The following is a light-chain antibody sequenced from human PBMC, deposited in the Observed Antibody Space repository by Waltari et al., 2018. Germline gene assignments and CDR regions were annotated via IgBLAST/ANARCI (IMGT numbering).Light chain of an antibody. CDR1: SSDVGSYNL. CDR2: DDN. Sequence: QSALTQTATVSGSPGQSITISCTGTSSDVGSYNLVSWYQQHPGKAPTLIIYDDNKRPSGVSNRFSGSKSGNTASLTISGLQAADEADYYCCSYAGSAISVFGGGTRLTVL. V-gene: IGLV2-23*01. CDR3: CSYAGSAISV. J-gene: IGLJ3*02.